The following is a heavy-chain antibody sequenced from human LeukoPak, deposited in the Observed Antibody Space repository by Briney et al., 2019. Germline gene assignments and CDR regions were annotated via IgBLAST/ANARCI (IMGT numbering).Heavy chain of an antibody. J-gene: IGHJ6*02. CDR1: GGSITNYY. CDR3: ARDYDSSVFYGMDV. V-gene: IGHV4-59*12. D-gene: IGHD3-22*01. Sequence: SETLSLTCTVSGGSITNYYWSWIRQPPGKGLEWITYIYQTGNTDYNPSLKSRVTISVDTSKNQFSLKLSSVTAADTAVYYCARDYDSSVFYGMDVWGQGTTVTVSS. CDR2: IYQTGNT.